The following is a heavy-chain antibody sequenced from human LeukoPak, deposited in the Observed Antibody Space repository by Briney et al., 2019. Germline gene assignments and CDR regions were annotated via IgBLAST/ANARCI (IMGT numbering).Heavy chain of an antibody. CDR3: ARGEHSVDS. D-gene: IGHD1/OR15-1a*01. CDR2: IYSSGYT. J-gene: IGHJ4*02. CDR1: GGAIRSHY. V-gene: IGHV4-4*07. Sequence: PSENLSLTCTVSGGAIRSHYWSWIRQSAGKGLEWIGRIYSSGYTNDNPFLKSRITMSVDMSKNQFSLRLNSVTAADTAVYYCARGEHSVDSWGQGMLVTVSS.